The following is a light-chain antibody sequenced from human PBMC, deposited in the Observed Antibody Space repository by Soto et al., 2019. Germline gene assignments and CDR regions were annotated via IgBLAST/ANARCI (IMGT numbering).Light chain of an antibody. CDR3: QQYYSTPYT. V-gene: IGKV4-1*01. CDR1: QSVLYSSNNNNY. Sequence: DIVMTQSPDSLAVSLGERATINCKSSQSVLYSSNNNNYLAWYQQKPGQPPKLLIYWASARESGVPDRFRGSGSGTDFTLTISSLQAEDVAVYYCQQYYSTPYTFGKGTKLEIK. J-gene: IGKJ2*01. CDR2: WAS.